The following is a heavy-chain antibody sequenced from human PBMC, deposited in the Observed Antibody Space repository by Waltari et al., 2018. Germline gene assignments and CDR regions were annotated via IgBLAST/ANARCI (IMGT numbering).Heavy chain of an antibody. Sequence: EVQLVESGGGLVKPGGSLSLSCAASGLTFSSYRMNWVRQAPGKGRDWVSSISSSSSYIYYADSVKGRFTISRDNAKNSLYLQMNSLRAEDTAVYYCARGYVRGAVARNDQDAFDIWGQGTMVTVSS. CDR3: ARGYVRGAVARNDQDAFDI. J-gene: IGHJ3*02. V-gene: IGHV3-21*01. CDR1: GLTFSSYR. CDR2: ISSSSSYI. D-gene: IGHD6-19*01.